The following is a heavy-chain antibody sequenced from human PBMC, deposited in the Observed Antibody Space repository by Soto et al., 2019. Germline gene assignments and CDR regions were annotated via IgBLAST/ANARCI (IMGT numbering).Heavy chain of an antibody. D-gene: IGHD2-21*02. Sequence: EVQLVESGGGLVKPGGSVRLSCAASGFTFSSYSMNWVRQAPGKGLEWVSSISSSSSYIYYADSVKGRFTISRDNAKNSLYLQMNSLRAEDTAVYYCARDQLGGDYADYYYYMDVWGKGTTVTVSS. CDR2: ISSSSSYI. J-gene: IGHJ6*03. CDR1: GFTFSSYS. V-gene: IGHV3-21*01. CDR3: ARDQLGGDYADYYYYMDV.